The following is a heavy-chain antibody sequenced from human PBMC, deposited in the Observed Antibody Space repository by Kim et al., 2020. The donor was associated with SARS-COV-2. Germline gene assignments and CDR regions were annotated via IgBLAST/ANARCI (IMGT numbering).Heavy chain of an antibody. CDR2: INTNTGNP. V-gene: IGHV7-4-1*02. CDR3: ARDQQLAPSYYFDY. J-gene: IGHJ4*02. Sequence: ASVKVSCKASGYTFTNYAMNWVRQAPGQGLEWMGWINTNTGNPTYAQGFTGRFVFSLDTSVSTAYLQISSLKAEDTAVYYCARDQQLAPSYYFDYWGQGTLVTVSS. D-gene: IGHD6-13*01. CDR1: GYTFTNYA.